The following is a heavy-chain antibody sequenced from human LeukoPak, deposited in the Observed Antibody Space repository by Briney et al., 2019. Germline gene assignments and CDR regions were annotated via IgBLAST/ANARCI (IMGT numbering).Heavy chain of an antibody. CDR3: ARGDLHYYDSTRRGFDI. J-gene: IGHJ3*02. D-gene: IGHD3-10*01. V-gene: IGHV3-30*04. Sequence: GGSLRLSCAASGFTFSSYAMSWVRQAPGKGLEWVAVISYDGSNKYYADSVKGRFTISRDNSKNTLYLQMNSLRAEDTAVFYCARGDLHYYDSTRRGFDIWGQGTMVTVSS. CDR1: GFTFSSYA. CDR2: ISYDGSNK.